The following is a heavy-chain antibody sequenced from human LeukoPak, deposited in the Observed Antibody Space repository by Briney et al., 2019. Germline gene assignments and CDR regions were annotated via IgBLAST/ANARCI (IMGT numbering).Heavy chain of an antibody. CDR1: GFTFSSYW. D-gene: IGHD3-3*01. CDR2: IKQDGSEK. J-gene: IGHJ3*02. Sequence: PGGSLRLSCAASGFTFSSYWMSWVRQAPGKGLEGVANIKQDGSEKYYVDSVKGRFTISRDNAKNSLYLQMNSLRAEDTAVYYCARRFTIFGVAISDAFDIWGQGTMVTVSS. CDR3: ARRFTIFGVAISDAFDI. V-gene: IGHV3-7*01.